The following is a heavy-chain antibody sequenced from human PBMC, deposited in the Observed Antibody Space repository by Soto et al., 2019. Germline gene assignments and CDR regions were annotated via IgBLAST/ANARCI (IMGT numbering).Heavy chain of an antibody. Sequence: QVQLVQSGAEVKKPGSSVKVSCKASGGTFSSYAISWVRQAPGQGLEWMGGIIPIFGTANYAQKFQGRVTITADESTSTAYMELSSLRSEDTAVYYCARVDRGYCTNGVCYSFDYWGQGTLVTVSS. CDR1: GGTFSSYA. J-gene: IGHJ4*02. CDR2: IIPIFGTA. D-gene: IGHD2-8*01. V-gene: IGHV1-69*01. CDR3: ARVDRGYCTNGVCYSFDY.